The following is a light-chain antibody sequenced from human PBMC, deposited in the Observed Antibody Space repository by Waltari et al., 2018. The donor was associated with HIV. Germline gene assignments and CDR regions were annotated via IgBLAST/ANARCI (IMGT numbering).Light chain of an antibody. CDR1: SRYVGAYNY. J-gene: IGLJ2*01. CDR3: SSYTSSSTVV. Sequence: QSALTQPASVSGSPGQSITISCTGTSRYVGAYNYVSWYQQHPGKAPKLMIYEVSNRPSGVSNRFSGSKSGNTASLTISGLQAEDEADYYCSSYTSSSTVVFGGGTKLTVL. CDR2: EVS. V-gene: IGLV2-14*01.